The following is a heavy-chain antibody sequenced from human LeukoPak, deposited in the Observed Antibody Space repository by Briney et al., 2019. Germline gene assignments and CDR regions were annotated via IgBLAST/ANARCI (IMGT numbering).Heavy chain of an antibody. D-gene: IGHD2-8*01. CDR3: GGTYCSNGVCYRDDSFDI. V-gene: IGHV3-74*01. J-gene: IGHJ3*02. CDR2: INSDGSTT. Sequence: QPGGSLTLSCAASGFTFNSYWMHWVRQDPGKGLVWVSRINSDGSTTTYADSVKGRFTISRDNAKNTLYLQMNSLRAEDSAVYYCGGTYCSNGVCYRDDSFDIWGQGTPVTVSS. CDR1: GFTFNSYW.